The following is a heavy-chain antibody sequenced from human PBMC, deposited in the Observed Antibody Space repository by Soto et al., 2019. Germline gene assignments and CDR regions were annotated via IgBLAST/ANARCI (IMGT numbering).Heavy chain of an antibody. Sequence: QVQLVQSGAEVKKPGSSVKVSCKASGGTFSRYTISWVRQAPGQGLEWMGRIIPILGIANYAQKFQGRVTITADKSTSTAYMELSSLRSEDTALYYCAGHHCDSEFDYCGQGTLVTVSS. D-gene: IGHD2-21*02. CDR1: GGTFSRYT. V-gene: IGHV1-69*02. CDR3: AGHHCDSEFDY. J-gene: IGHJ4*02. CDR2: IIPILGIA.